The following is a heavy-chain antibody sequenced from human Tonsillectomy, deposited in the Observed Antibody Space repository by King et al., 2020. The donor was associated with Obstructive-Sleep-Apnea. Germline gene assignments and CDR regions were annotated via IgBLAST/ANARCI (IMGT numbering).Heavy chain of an antibody. Sequence: VQLVESGGGVVQPGGSLRLSCAASGFSFNNYGMHWVRQAPGKGLEWVAFIRYDGNNKYYADSVKGRFTISRDNSKNTLYLQMDSLRAEDTAVYYCARDSHTNSWYLLYYLDYWGQGAPVTVSS. CDR3: ARDSHTNSWYLLYYLDY. CDR1: GFSFNNYG. V-gene: IGHV3-30*02. CDR2: IRYDGNNK. J-gene: IGHJ4*02. D-gene: IGHD6-13*01.